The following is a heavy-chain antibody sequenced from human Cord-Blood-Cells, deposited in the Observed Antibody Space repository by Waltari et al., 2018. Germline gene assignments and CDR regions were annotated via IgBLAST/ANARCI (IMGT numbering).Heavy chain of an antibody. Sequence: EVQLVESGGGLIQPGGSLRLSCAASGFTVSSNSMSWVRQAQGKGLGWVSVSYGGGSTYYADSVKGRFTISRDNSKNTLYLQMNSLRAEDTAVYYCARYIAARAFDIWGQGTMVTVSS. D-gene: IGHD6-6*01. CDR2: SYGGGST. CDR1: GFTVSSNS. CDR3: ARYIAARAFDI. V-gene: IGHV3-53*01. J-gene: IGHJ3*02.